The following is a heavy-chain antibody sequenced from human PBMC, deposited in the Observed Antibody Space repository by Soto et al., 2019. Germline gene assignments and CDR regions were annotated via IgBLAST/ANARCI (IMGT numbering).Heavy chain of an antibody. CDR2: IYYSGST. CDR3: ARQYPPPPPGGYDLWLIDY. V-gene: IGHV4-39*01. Sequence: SETLSLTCTVSGGSISSSSYYWGWIRQPPGKGLEWIGSIYYSGSTYYNPSLKSRVTISVDTSKNQFSLKLSSVTAADTAVYYCARQYPPPPPGGYDLWLIDYWGQGTLVTVSS. D-gene: IGHD5-12*01. CDR1: GGSISSSSYY. J-gene: IGHJ4*02.